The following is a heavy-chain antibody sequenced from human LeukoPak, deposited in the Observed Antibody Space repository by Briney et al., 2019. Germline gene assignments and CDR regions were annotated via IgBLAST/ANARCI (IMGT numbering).Heavy chain of an antibody. V-gene: IGHV4-30-4*01. Sequence: PSQTLSLTCTVSGGSISSGDYYWSWIRQPPGKGLEWIGYIYYSGSTYYNPSLKSRVTISVDTSKNQFSLKLSSVTAADTAVYYCARERRIAARPMPDYWGQGTLVTVSS. J-gene: IGHJ4*02. CDR3: ARERRIAARPMPDY. CDR1: GGSISSGDYY. D-gene: IGHD6-6*01. CDR2: IYYSGST.